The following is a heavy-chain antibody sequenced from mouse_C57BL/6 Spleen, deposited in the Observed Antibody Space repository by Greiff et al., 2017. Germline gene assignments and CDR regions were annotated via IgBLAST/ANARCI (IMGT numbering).Heavy chain of an antibody. V-gene: IGHV8-12*01. D-gene: IGHD1-1*01. CDR2: IYWDDDK. CDR3: ARRVYYYGSSYWYFDV. CDR1: GFSLSTSGMG. J-gene: IGHJ1*03. Sequence: ESGPGILQSSQTLSLTCSFSGFSLSTSGMGVSWIRQPSGKGLEWLAHIYWDDDKRSTPSLKSRLTISKDTSRNQVFLKITSVDTADTATYYCARRVYYYGSSYWYFDVWGTGTTVTVSS.